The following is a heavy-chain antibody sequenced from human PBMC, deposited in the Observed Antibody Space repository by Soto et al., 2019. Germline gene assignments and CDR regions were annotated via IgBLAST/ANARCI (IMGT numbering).Heavy chain of an antibody. Sequence: PGGSLRLSCAASGFTFSSYAMSWVRQAPGKGLEWVTAINGGSTTYYADSVKGRFTISRDNSKTTLYLQMNSLRAEDTAVYYCAKDKDWSGVYGMDVWGQGTTVTVSS. CDR3: AKDKDWSGVYGMDV. J-gene: IGHJ6*02. D-gene: IGHD3-3*01. V-gene: IGHV3-23*01. CDR1: GFTFSSYA. CDR2: INGGSTT.